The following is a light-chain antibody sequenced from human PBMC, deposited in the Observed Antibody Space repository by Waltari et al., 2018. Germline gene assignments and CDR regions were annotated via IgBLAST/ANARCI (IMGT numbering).Light chain of an antibody. CDR3: QQSYSVPLT. J-gene: IGKJ4*01. CDR1: QNIRTY. Sequence: DIQMTQSPSSLSASVGDRVTLNCRASQNIRTYLNWYQQKPGKAPKLLIYNAVTLESGVPSRVSGSGSGTDFTLTISSLQPEDFATYYCQQSYSVPLTFGGGTKVEI. CDR2: NAV. V-gene: IGKV1-39*01.